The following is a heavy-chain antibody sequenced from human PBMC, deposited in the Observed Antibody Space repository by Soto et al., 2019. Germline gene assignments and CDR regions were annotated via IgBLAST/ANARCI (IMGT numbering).Heavy chain of an antibody. CDR3: ARPRIAVAGYYFDY. Sequence: PRGSLKISCKGSGYSFTSYGSGWVRQMPGKGLEWMGIIYPGDSDTRYSPSFQGQVTISADKSISTAYLQWSSLKASDTAMYYCARPRIAVAGYYFDYWGQGTLVTVSS. D-gene: IGHD6-19*01. V-gene: IGHV5-51*01. J-gene: IGHJ4*02. CDR1: GYSFTSYG. CDR2: IYPGDSDT.